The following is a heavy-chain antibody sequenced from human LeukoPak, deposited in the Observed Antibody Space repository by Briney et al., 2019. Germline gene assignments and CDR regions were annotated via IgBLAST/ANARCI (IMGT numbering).Heavy chain of an antibody. CDR3: VNGGTYSSSPFDN. J-gene: IGHJ4*02. D-gene: IGHD6-6*01. V-gene: IGHV3-64D*09. CDR1: GLTFSSYA. Sequence: TGGSLRLSCSASGLTFSSYAMHWVRQAPGNRLEYVSAIGSDGAITYYADSVKGRFTLSRANSKNTLCLHISCMRAEETAVYHCVNGGTYSSSPFDNWGEGTLVTVSS. CDR2: IGSDGAIT.